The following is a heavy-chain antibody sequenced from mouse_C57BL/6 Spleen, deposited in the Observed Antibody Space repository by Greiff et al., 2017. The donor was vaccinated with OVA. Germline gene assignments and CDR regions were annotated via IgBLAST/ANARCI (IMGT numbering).Heavy chain of an antibody. D-gene: IGHD1-1*01. Sequence: QVQLQQPGAELVRPGTSVKLSCKASGYTFTSYWMHWVKQRTGQGLEWIGVIDPSDSYTNYNQKFKGKATLTVDTSSSTAYMQLSRLTSEDSAVYYCARYHYYGSSVFAYWGQGTLVTVSA. CDR1: GYTFTSYW. CDR2: IDPSDSYT. J-gene: IGHJ3*01. CDR3: ARYHYYGSSVFAY. V-gene: IGHV1-59*01.